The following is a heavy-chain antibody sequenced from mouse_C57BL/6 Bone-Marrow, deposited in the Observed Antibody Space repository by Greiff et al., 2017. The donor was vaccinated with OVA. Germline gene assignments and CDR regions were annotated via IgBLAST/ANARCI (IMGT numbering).Heavy chain of an antibody. CDR1: GYTFTSYG. CDR2: IYPRSGNT. J-gene: IGHJ1*03. CDR3: SRSAHYYGSPWYFDV. V-gene: IGHV1-81*01. Sequence: VQLQQSGAELARPGASVKLSCKASGYTFTSYGISWVKQRTGKGLEWIGEIYPRSGNTYYNEKFKGKATLTADKSSSTAYMELRSLTSEDSAVYFCSRSAHYYGSPWYFDVWGTGTTVTVSS. D-gene: IGHD1-1*01.